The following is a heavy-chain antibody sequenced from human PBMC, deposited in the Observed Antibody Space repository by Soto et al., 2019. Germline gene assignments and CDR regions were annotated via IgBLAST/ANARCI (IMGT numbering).Heavy chain of an antibody. V-gene: IGHV4-59*08. CDR1: GGSISSYY. Sequence: SETLSLTCTVSGGSISSYYWSWIRQPPGKGLEWIGYIYYSGSTNYNPSLKSRVTISVDTSKNQFSLKLSSVTAADTAVYYCASLTGARGYDFWSGSNYYYYLAIWGKGTTVTVSS. CDR3: ASLTGARGYDFWSGSNYYYYLAI. CDR2: IYYSGST. J-gene: IGHJ6*03. D-gene: IGHD3-3*01.